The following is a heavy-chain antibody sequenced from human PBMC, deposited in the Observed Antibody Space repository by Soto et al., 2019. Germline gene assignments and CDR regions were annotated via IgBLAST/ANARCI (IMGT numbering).Heavy chain of an antibody. J-gene: IGHJ4*02. CDR2: INHSGST. CDR1: GGSFSGYY. Sequence: SETLSLTCAVYGGSFSGYYWSWIRQPPGKGLEWIGEINHSGSTNYNPSLKSRVTISVDTSKNQFSLKLSSVTAADTAVYYCARGDVERKDYYYDSSGSPRVRDYWGQGTLVTVSS. V-gene: IGHV4-34*01. D-gene: IGHD3-22*01. CDR3: ARGDVERKDYYYDSSGSPRVRDY.